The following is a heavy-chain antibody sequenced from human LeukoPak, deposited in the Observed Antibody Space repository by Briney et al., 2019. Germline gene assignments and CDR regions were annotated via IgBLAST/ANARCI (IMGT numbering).Heavy chain of an antibody. CDR3: ASPKGLEPSTSLSR. D-gene: IGHD1-1*01. J-gene: IGHJ4*02. CDR2: IYYIGST. V-gene: IGHV4-39*01. CDR1: GGSISSSSYY. Sequence: SETLALTCTVSGGSISSSSYYWGWIRQPPGKGLEWIGSIYYIGSTYYNPSLKSRVTISVDTSKNQFSLKLSSVTAADTAVYYCASPKGLEPSTSLSRWGQGTLVTVSS.